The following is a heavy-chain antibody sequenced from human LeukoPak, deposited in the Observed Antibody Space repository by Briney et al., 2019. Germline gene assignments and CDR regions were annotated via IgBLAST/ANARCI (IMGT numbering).Heavy chain of an antibody. CDR3: VARYSSSPDY. CDR1: GFTLSGSA. J-gene: IGHJ4*02. D-gene: IGHD6-13*01. Sequence: PGGSLRLSCAASGFTLSGSAMHWVRQASGKGLEWVGRIRSKGNSYATAYAASVKGRFTISRDDSKNTAYLQMNSLRADDTAVYYCVARYSSSPDYWGQGTLVTVSS. CDR2: IRSKGNSYAT. V-gene: IGHV3-73*01.